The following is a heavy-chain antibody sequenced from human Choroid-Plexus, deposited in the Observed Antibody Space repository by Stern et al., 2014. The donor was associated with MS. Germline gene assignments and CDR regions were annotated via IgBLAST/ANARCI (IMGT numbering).Heavy chain of an antibody. J-gene: IGHJ6*02. CDR3: ARDKRGYFDFRSEDYYFYGMDV. CDR2: ISQDGKVR. Sequence: VQLVESGGRVVQPGGSLRLSCTASEVTVNTYALHWVRQRPGKGLEWLAVISQDGKVRYHADSVKDRFTISRDASENTLFLRMNSLRAGDTAVYYCARDKRGYFDFRSEDYYFYGMDVWGQGTTVTVSS. V-gene: IGHV3-30*04. CDR1: EVTVNTYA. D-gene: IGHD3-3*01.